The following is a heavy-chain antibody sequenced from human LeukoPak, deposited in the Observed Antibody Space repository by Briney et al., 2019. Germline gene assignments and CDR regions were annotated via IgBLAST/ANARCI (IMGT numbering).Heavy chain of an antibody. CDR3: ARGRSGVAAAGINGWFDP. CDR1: GGSISSGDYY. J-gene: IGHJ5*02. V-gene: IGHV4-30-4*08. D-gene: IGHD6-13*01. Sequence: SETLSLTCTVSGGSISSGDYYWSWIRQPPGKGLEWIGYIYYSESTYYNPSLKSRVTISVDTSKNQFSLKLSSVTAADTAVYYCARGRSGVAAAGINGWFDPWGQGTLVTVSS. CDR2: IYYSEST.